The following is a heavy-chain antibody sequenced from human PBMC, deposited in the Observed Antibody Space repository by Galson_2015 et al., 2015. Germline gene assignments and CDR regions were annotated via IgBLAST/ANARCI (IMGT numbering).Heavy chain of an antibody. CDR3: ARACYDFDWLLSQFDY. V-gene: IGHV3-74*01. Sequence: SLRLSCAASGFTFSSYWMHWVRQAPGKGLVWVSRINSDGSSTSYADSVKGRFTISRDNAKNTLYLQMNSLRAEDTAVYYCARACYDFDWLLSQFDYWSQGTLVTVSS. J-gene: IGHJ4*02. CDR1: GFTFSSYW. CDR2: INSDGSST. D-gene: IGHD3-9*01.